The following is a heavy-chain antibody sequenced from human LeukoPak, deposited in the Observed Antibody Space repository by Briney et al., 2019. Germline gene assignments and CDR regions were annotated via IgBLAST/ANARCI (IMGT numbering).Heavy chain of an antibody. V-gene: IGHV3-23*01. D-gene: IGHD6-19*01. J-gene: IGHJ4*02. CDR2: ISGSGGST. CDR3: AKDLYLQWLVPFSTGIYFDY. CDR1: GFTFSSYA. Sequence: GGSLRLSCAASGFTFSSYAMSWVRHPPGEGMGWVSAISGSGGSTYYADSVKGRFTISRDNSKNTLYLQMNSLRAEDTAVYYCAKDLYLQWLVPFSTGIYFDYWGQGTLVTVSS.